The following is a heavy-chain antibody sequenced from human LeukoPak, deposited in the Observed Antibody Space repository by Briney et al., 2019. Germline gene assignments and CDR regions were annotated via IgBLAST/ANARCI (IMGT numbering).Heavy chain of an antibody. J-gene: IGHJ4*02. V-gene: IGHV4-39*01. CDR2: IHSSEST. Sequence: PSETLSLTCTVSGASISSTCCYWGWVRQPPGKGLEWIGTIHSSESTSYNPSLNNRVTISADTSKNQFSLRLSSVTAADTAVYYCARHGVHYGSGSYFGYWGQGTLVTVSS. D-gene: IGHD3-10*01. CDR1: GASISSTCCY. CDR3: ARHGVHYGSGSYFGY.